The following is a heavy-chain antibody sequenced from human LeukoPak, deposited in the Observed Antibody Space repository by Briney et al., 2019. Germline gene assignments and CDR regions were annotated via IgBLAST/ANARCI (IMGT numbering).Heavy chain of an antibody. V-gene: IGHV3-7*01. J-gene: IGHJ4*02. Sequence: GGSLRVSCAVSGFTFRSYWMRWGRQAPGKGLERVAKIKQDGSEGNYVESVKGACTISRDNDRNSLYLQMNDLRAEETAVYYWARSHSGSFCSLWDCWGQGTLVTVSS. CDR3: ARSHSGSFCSLWDC. CDR2: IKQDGSEG. CDR1: GFTFRSYW. D-gene: IGHD1-26*01.